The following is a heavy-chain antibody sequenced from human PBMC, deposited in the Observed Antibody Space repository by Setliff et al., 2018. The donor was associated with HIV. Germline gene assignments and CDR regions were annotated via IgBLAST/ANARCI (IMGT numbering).Heavy chain of an antibody. CDR2: IYSGGST. V-gene: IGHV3-53*01. CDR1: GLSVSGNY. J-gene: IGHJ6*03. CDR3: ARGEGHYYYYMDI. Sequence: GESLKISCAASGLSVSGNYMSWVRQAPGKGLEWVAVIYSGGSTYYADSVKGRFTISRDNSKNTVYLQMNSLRAEDTAVYFCARGEGHYYYYMDIWGKGTTVTVSS.